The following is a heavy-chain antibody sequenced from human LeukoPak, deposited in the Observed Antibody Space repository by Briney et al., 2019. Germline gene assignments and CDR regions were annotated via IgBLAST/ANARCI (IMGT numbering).Heavy chain of an antibody. D-gene: IGHD3-22*01. V-gene: IGHV4-39*07. CDR2: IYYSGST. CDR3: ARESYYDSSGYFPFVDY. Sequence: PSEALSLTCTVSGGSISSYYWGWIRQPPGKGLEWIGSIYYSGSTYYNPSLKSRVTISVDTSKNQFSLKLSSVTAADTAVYYCARESYYDSSGYFPFVDYWGQGTLVTVSS. J-gene: IGHJ4*02. CDR1: GGSISSYY.